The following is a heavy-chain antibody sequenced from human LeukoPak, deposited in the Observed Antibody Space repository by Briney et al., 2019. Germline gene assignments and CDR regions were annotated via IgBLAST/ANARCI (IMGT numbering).Heavy chain of an antibody. Sequence: PGGSLRLSCAASGFTLSNYRMNWVRQAPGKGLEWVAYIGSMGTTKYYADSVKGRFTISRDIAKNSLYLQMSSLRDEDTSVYYCARDRDYYNYFEYWGQGTLVTVSS. CDR1: GFTLSNYR. D-gene: IGHD3-10*01. CDR3: ARDRDYYNYFEY. CDR2: IGSMGTTK. J-gene: IGHJ4*02. V-gene: IGHV3-48*02.